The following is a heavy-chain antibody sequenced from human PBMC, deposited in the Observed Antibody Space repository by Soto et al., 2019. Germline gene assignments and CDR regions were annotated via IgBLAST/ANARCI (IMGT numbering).Heavy chain of an antibody. V-gene: IGHV1-3*01. Sequence: QVQLVQSGAEVKKPGASVKVSCKASGYTFTSYAMHWVRQAPGQRLEWMGWINAGNGNTTYSQKFQGRVTITRDTSASTAYMDLSSLRSEDTAVYFCARSGSLYWYFDFWGRGTLVTVSS. CDR2: INAGNGNT. CDR1: GYTFTSYA. J-gene: IGHJ2*01. D-gene: IGHD1-26*01. CDR3: ARSGSLYWYFDF.